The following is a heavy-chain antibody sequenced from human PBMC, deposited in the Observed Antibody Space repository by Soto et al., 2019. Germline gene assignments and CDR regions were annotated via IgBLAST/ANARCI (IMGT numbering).Heavy chain of an antibody. J-gene: IGHJ5*02. CDR3: ARQVTMVRVSDWFDP. CDR1: GGSISSYY. V-gene: IGHV4-59*08. D-gene: IGHD3-10*01. CDR2: IYYSGST. Sequence: QVQLQESGPGLVKPSETLSLTCTVSGGSISSYYWSWIRQPPGKGLEWIGYIYYSGSTNYNPSLKSRVTISVDTSKNQFSLKLSSVTAADTAVYYCARQVTMVRVSDWFDPWGQGTLVTVSS.